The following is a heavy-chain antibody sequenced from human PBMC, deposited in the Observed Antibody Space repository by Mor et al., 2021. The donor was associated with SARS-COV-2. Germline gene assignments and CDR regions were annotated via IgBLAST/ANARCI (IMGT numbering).Heavy chain of an antibody. D-gene: IGHD6-19*01. Sequence: GSTNYNPSLKSRVTISVDTSKNQFSLKLSSVTAADTAVYYCASDPSSGWYSPSEKNWFDPWGQGTLVTVSS. V-gene: IGHV4-34*01. CDR3: ASDPSSGWYSPSEKNWFDP. CDR2: GST. J-gene: IGHJ5*02.